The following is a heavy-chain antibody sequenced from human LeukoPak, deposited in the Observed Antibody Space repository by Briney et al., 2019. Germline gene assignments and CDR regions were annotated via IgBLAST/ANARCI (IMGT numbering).Heavy chain of an antibody. CDR2: ISGSGGST. D-gene: IGHD2-2*01. CDR1: GFTFSSYA. Sequence: GGSLRLSCAASGFTFSSYAMSWVRQAPGKGLEWVSAISGSGGSTYYADSVKGRFTISRDNSKNTLYLQMNSLRAEDTAVYYCAKDSEYCSCTSCYAGDYWGQGTLVTVSS. CDR3: AKDSEYCSCTSCYAGDY. V-gene: IGHV3-23*01. J-gene: IGHJ4*02.